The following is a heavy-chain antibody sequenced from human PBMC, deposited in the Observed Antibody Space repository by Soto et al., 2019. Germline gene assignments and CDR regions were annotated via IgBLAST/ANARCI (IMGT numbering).Heavy chain of an antibody. CDR3: TRDRASTYYYGSGTYYKGDV. V-gene: IGHV4-61*01. Sequence: PSETLSLTCTVSGGSVSSGSYSWSWIRQPPGKGLEYIGYIFSSGTANYNPSLESRVTISLDTSKNQFSLKLSSVTAADTAVYYCTRDRASTYYYGSGTYYKGDVWGQGTTVTVSS. D-gene: IGHD3-10*01. CDR2: IFSSGTA. J-gene: IGHJ6*02. CDR1: GGSVSSGSYS.